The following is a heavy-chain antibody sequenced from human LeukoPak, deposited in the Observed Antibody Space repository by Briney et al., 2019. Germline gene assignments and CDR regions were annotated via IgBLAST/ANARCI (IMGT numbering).Heavy chain of an antibody. V-gene: IGHV4-34*01. D-gene: IGHD2-2*01. Sequence: SETLSLTCTVSGGSISSYYWSWIRQPAGKGLEWIGEINHSGSTNYNPSLKSRVTISVDTSKNQFSLKLSSVTAADTAVYYCAREGQLPLDYWGQGTLVTVSS. CDR2: INHSGST. CDR3: AREGQLPLDY. CDR1: GGSISSYY. J-gene: IGHJ4*02.